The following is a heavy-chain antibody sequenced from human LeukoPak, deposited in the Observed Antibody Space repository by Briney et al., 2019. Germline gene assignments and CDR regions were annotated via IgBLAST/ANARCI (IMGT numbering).Heavy chain of an antibody. CDR2: ISGSGVGT. V-gene: IGHV3-23*01. D-gene: IGHD4-17*01. J-gene: IGHJ1*01. CDR3: AKEIYGDSTGGRFQH. CDR1: GFTFSIYA. Sequence: PGGSLRLSCAASGFTFSIYAMSWVRQAPGKGLEWVSVISGSGVGTYYADSVKGRFTISRDNSKNTLYLQMNSLRAEDTAVYYCAKEIYGDSTGGRFQHWGQGTLVTVSS.